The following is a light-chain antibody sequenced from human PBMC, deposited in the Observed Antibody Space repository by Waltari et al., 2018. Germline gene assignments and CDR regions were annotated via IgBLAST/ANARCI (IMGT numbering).Light chain of an antibody. Sequence: EIVLTQSPGTLSLSPGERATLSCRASQSVKGTLAWYQQKPGQSPRLLIYGSSTRATGIQDRFSGSGFGTDFTLTISRLEPEDFAVYYCQHYVSLPVTFGQGTKVEIK. V-gene: IGKV3-20*01. CDR1: QSVKGT. J-gene: IGKJ1*01. CDR3: QHYVSLPVT. CDR2: GSS.